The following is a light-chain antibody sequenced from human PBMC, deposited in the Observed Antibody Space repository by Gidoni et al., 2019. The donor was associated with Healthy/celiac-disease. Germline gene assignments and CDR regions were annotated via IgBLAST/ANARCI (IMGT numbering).Light chain of an antibody. V-gene: IGKV3-20*01. J-gene: IGKJ4*01. Sequence: EIVLTQSPGTLSLSPGERATLSCRASQSVSSSYLAWYPQKPGQAPRLLIYGASSRATGIPDRFSGSGSGTDFTLTISRLEPEDFAVYYCQQYGSFGGGTKVEIK. CDR2: GAS. CDR1: QSVSSSY. CDR3: QQYGS.